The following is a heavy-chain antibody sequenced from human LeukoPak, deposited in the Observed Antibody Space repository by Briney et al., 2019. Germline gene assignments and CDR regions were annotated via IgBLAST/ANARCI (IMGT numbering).Heavy chain of an antibody. J-gene: IGHJ3*02. CDR1: GDTVSSNSAT. CDR2: TYYRSKWYN. CDR3: TRRLLGDAFDI. D-gene: IGHD3-10*01. V-gene: IGHV6-1*01. Sequence: SQTLSLTCAISGDTVSSNSATSNWIRQSPSRGLEWLGRTYYRSKWYNDYAVSVRSRITINPDTSKNQFSLQLNSVTPEDTAVYYCTRRLLGDAFDIWGQGTMVTVSS.